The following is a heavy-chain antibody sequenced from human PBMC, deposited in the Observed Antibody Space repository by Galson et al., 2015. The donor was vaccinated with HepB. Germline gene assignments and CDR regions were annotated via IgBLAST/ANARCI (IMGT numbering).Heavy chain of an antibody. D-gene: IGHD4-23*01. CDR2: ISGSGGST. Sequence: SLRLSCAASGFTFSSYAMSWVRQAPGKGLEWVSAISGSGGSTYYADSVKGRFTISRDNPKNTLYLQMNSLRAVDTAVYYCAKGGLTVVTPLYWGQGTLVTVSS. J-gene: IGHJ4*02. V-gene: IGHV3-23*01. CDR1: GFTFSSYA. CDR3: AKGGLTVVTPLY.